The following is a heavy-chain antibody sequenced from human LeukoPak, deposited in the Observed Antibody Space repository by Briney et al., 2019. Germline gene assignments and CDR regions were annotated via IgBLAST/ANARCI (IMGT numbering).Heavy chain of an antibody. CDR2: IYSNGNT. D-gene: IGHD1-26*01. V-gene: IGHV4-59*08. CDR3: ARLGGSYYTYYYYYMDV. Sequence: PSETLSLTCTVSGGSISSYYWSWIRQPPGKGLEWIGYIYSNGNTNYNPSLKSRVTISVDTSKNQFSLKLSSVTAADTAVYYCARLGGSYYTYYYYYMDVWGKGTTVTVSS. CDR1: GGSISSYY. J-gene: IGHJ6*03.